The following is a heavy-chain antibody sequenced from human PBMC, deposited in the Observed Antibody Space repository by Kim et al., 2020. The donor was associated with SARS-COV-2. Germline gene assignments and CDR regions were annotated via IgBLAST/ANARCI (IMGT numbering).Heavy chain of an antibody. J-gene: IGHJ6*02. CDR1: GGSFSGYY. V-gene: IGHV4-34*01. Sequence: SETLSLTCAVYGGSFSGYYWSWIRQPPGKGLEWIGEINHSGSTNYNPSLKSRVTISVDTSKNQFSLKLSSVTAADTAVYYCAKHGHRNYYYYYGMDVWGQGTTVTLSS. CDR3: AKHGHRNYYYYYGMDV. CDR2: INHSGST.